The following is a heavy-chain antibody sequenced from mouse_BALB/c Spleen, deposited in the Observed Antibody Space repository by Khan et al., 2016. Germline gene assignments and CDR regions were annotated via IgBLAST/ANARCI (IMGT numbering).Heavy chain of an antibody. CDR1: GYSITRGYG. CDR2: ISYRGST. J-gene: IGHJ2*01. Sequence: VPLLASGPCLVPPSQSLSLTCTVPGYSITRGYGWNWIRQFPGNKLEWMGYISYRGSTNYNPSLKSRISITRDTSKNQFFLQWKSVTTEDTATDYWARTARIKYWGQGTTLTVSS. D-gene: IGHD1-2*01. CDR3: ARTARIKY. V-gene: IGHV3-2*02.